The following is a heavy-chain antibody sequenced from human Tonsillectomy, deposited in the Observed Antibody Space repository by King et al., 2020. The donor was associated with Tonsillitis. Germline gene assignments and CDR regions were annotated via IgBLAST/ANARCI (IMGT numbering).Heavy chain of an antibody. D-gene: IGHD3-22*01. Sequence: VQLVESGAEVKKPGASVKVSCKASGYTFTSYYMHWVRQAPGQGLEWMGIINPSGGSTSYAQKFQGRVTMTRDTSTSTVYMELSSLRSEDTAVYYCARGGVIVVFITPDGAFCLWGQGTMVTVSS. J-gene: IGHJ3*01. CDR3: ARGGVIVVFITPDGAFCL. CDR1: GYTFTSYY. V-gene: IGHV1-46*01. CDR2: INPSGGST.